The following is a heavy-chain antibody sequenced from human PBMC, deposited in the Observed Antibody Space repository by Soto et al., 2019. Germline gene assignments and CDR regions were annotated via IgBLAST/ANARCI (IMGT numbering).Heavy chain of an antibody. CDR1: GYTFTSYA. CDR2: INAGNGNT. CDR3: ARTRSEWLRPINYYYGMDV. V-gene: IGHV1-3*01. J-gene: IGHJ6*02. D-gene: IGHD5-12*01. Sequence: ASVKVSCKASGYTFTSYAMHWVRQAPGQRLEWMGWINAGNGNTKYSQKFQGRVTITRDTSASTAYMELSSLRSEDTAVYYCARTRSEWLRPINYYYGMDVWGQGTTVTVSS.